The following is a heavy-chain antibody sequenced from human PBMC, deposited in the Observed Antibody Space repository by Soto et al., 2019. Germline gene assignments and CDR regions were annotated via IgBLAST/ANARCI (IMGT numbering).Heavy chain of an antibody. CDR1: GGSFNRHT. J-gene: IGHJ5*02. Sequence: QVQLVQSGAEVRKPGSSVRVSCKASGGSFNRHTISWVRQAPGQGLEWMGGIIPIFGTANHAQKFQGRVTIIADESTSTVYMELSSLRSDDTAIYYCARDGLAGFRVRGTDWFDPWGQGTLVTVSS. D-gene: IGHD3-10*01. V-gene: IGHV1-69*01. CDR3: ARDGLAGFRVRGTDWFDP. CDR2: IIPIFGTA.